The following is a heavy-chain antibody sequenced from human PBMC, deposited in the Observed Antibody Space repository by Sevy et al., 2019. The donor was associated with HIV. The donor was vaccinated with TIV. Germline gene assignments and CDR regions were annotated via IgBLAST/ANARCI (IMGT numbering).Heavy chain of an antibody. CDR1: GGSFSGYY. CDR3: ARNLPRTYDSSGLGYFQH. Sequence: SETLSLTCAVYGGSFSGYYWSWIGQPPGKGLESIGEINHSGSTNYNPSLKSRVTISVDTSKNQFSLKLSSVTAADTAVYYCARNLPRTYDSSGLGYFQHWGQGSLVTVSS. V-gene: IGHV4-34*01. D-gene: IGHD3-22*01. J-gene: IGHJ1*01. CDR2: INHSGST.